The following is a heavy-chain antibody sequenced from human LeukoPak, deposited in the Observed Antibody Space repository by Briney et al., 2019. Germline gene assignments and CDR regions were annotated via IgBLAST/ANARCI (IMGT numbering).Heavy chain of an antibody. J-gene: IGHJ4*02. CDR2: IRSKANSYAT. Sequence: PGGSLRLSCAASGFTFSGSAMHWVRQASGKGLEWVGRIRSKANSYATAYAASVKGRFTISRDDSKNTAYLQMNSLKTEDTAVYYCTRRYCSGGSCVNFDYWGQGTLVTVSS. V-gene: IGHV3-73*01. CDR1: GFTFSGSA. D-gene: IGHD2-15*01. CDR3: TRRYCSGGSCVNFDY.